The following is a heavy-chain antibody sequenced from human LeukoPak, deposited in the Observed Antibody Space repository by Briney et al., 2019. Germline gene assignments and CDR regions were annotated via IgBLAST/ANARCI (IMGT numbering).Heavy chain of an antibody. CDR1: GGSISSYY. J-gene: IGHJ4*02. V-gene: IGHV4-59*12. CDR2: IYYSGST. Sequence: SQTLSLTCTVSGGSISSYYWSWIRQPPGKGLEWIGYIYYSGSTNYNPSLKSRVTISVDTSKNQFSLKVTSVTAADTAVYFCARDRGTMVHPEYWGQGALVTVSS. CDR3: ARDRGTMVHPEY. D-gene: IGHD1/OR15-1a*01.